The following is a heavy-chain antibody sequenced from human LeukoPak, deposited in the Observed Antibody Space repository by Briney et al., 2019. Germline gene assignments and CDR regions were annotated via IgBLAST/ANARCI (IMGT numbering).Heavy chain of an antibody. CDR2: INTNTGNP. CDR3: ARDNLGYCSSTSCYADPNLYYYYGMDV. J-gene: IGHJ6*02. CDR1: GYTFTSYA. V-gene: IGHV7-4-1*01. Sequence: ASVKVSCKASGYTFTSYAMDWVRQAPGQGLEWMGWINTNTGNPTYAQGFTGRFVFSLDTSVSTAYLQICSLKAEDTAVYYCARDNLGYCSSTSCYADPNLYYYYGMDVWGQGTTVTVSS. D-gene: IGHD2-2*01.